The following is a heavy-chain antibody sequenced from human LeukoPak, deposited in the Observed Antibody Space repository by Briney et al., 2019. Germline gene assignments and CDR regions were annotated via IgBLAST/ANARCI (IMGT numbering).Heavy chain of an antibody. CDR1: GGSISSGGYS. CDR3: ARCSSGWRGY. J-gene: IGHJ4*02. CDR2: IYHSGST. D-gene: IGHD2-15*01. Sequence: SETLSLTCAVSGGSISSGGYSWSWLRQPPGQGLEWIGYIYHSGSTYYNPSLKSRVTISVDRSKNQFSLKLSSVTAADTAVYYCARCSSGWRGYWGQGTLVTVSS. V-gene: IGHV4-30-2*01.